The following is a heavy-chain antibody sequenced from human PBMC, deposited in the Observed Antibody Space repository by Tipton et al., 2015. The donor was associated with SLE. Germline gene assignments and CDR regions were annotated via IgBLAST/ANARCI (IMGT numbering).Heavy chain of an antibody. CDR3: ARALWKGGDY. V-gene: IGHV4-34*01. J-gene: IGHJ4*02. CDR2: IHHSGST. D-gene: IGHD1-1*01. CDR1: GGSFSDYY. Sequence: TLSLTCAVYGGSFSDYYWSWVRQPPGKGLEWIGEIHHSGSTNYNPSLKSRVTISVDTSKNQLSLKLSAVTAADTAVYYCARALWKGGDYWGQGTLVTVSS.